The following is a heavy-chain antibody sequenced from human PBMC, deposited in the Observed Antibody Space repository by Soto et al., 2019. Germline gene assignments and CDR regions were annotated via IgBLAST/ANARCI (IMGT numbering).Heavy chain of an antibody. CDR3: ARRARPDFYYMDV. V-gene: IGHV3-64*01. D-gene: IGHD6-6*01. Sequence: EVQLAESGGGLAQPGGSLRLSCAASGFTLSGYAMEWVRQAPGKGLEYVSGVSSNGVGTDYANSVKGRFTISRDNSKNTVYLQMGSLRPEDMAVYYCARRARPDFYYMDVWGKGTTVTGSS. CDR1: GFTLSGYA. CDR2: VSSNGVGT. J-gene: IGHJ6*03.